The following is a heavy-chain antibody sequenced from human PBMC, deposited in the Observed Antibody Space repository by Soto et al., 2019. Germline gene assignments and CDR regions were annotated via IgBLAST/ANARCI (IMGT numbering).Heavy chain of an antibody. CDR2: ISGGGGST. CDR1: GFNFNIFA. Sequence: EVKLLESGGRLVQPGGSLRLSCAASGFNFNIFAMNRVRQAPGKGLEWVSGISGGGGSTYYADSVKGRFTISRDNSKNTLYLQMNSLRAEDTAVYYCAKDPTSYDSSAQFDSWGQGTLVTVSS. CDR3: AKDPTSYDSSAQFDS. D-gene: IGHD3-22*01. V-gene: IGHV3-23*01. J-gene: IGHJ4*02.